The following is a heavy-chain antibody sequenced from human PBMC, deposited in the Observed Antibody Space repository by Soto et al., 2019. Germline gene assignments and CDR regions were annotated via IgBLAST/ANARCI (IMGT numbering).Heavy chain of an antibody. D-gene: IGHD2-2*02. CDR1: GYTFTDYY. Sequence: QVQLVQSGAEVKKPGASVKVSCKASGYTFTDYYMHWVRQAPGQGLEWMGWINPNSGGTNYAQKFQGWVTMTRDTSISTAYMELSRLKSDDTAVYYCARYCTGTSCYTQDAFDIWGQGTMVTVSS. J-gene: IGHJ3*02. V-gene: IGHV1-2*04. CDR2: INPNSGGT. CDR3: ARYCTGTSCYTQDAFDI.